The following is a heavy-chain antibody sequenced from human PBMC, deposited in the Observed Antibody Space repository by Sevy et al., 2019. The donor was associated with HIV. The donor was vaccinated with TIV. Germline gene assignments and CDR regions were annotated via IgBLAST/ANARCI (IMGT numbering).Heavy chain of an antibody. J-gene: IGHJ4*02. CDR3: ARVRNSVDY. CDR2: ISSGSSTI. V-gene: IGHV3-48*01. CDR1: GFTFSSYS. Sequence: EGSLRLSCAASGFTFSSYSMNWVRQAPGKGLEWVSYISSGSSTIHYADSVKGRFTISRDNAKNSLYLQMNSLRAEDTAVYYCARVRNSVDYWGQGTLVTVSS. D-gene: IGHD1-7*01.